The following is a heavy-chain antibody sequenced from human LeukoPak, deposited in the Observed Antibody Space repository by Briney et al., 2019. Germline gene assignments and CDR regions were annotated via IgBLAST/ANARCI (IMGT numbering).Heavy chain of an antibody. CDR3: ARDLDWLLFDY. CDR2: VKYDGSTT. V-gene: IGHV3-74*01. J-gene: IGHJ4*02. D-gene: IGHD3-9*01. Sequence: GGSLRLSCAASGFTFSAYWMHWVRQARGKELVWVSRVKYDGSTTTYADSVKGRFTISRDNAKNILYLQMNSLRVEDTAVYYCARDLDWLLFDYWGQGTLVTVSS. CDR1: GFTFSAYW.